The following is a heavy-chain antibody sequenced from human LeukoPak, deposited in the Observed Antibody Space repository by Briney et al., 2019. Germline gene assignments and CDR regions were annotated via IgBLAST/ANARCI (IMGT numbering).Heavy chain of an antibody. CDR1: GFTFSSYG. D-gene: IGHD3-22*01. CDR2: ISGSGGST. J-gene: IGHJ4*02. V-gene: IGHV3-23*01. Sequence: GGSLRLSCAASGFTFSSYGMSWVRQAPGKWLEWGSAISGSGGSTYYADSVKGRFTISRDNSKNTLYLQMNSLRAEDTAVYYCAKDPAYYYDSSGYYDYWGQGTLVTVSS. CDR3: AKDPAYYYDSSGYYDY.